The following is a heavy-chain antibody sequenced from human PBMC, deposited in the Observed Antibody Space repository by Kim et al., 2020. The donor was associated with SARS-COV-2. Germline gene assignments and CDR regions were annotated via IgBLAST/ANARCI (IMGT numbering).Heavy chain of an antibody. J-gene: IGHJ6*02. V-gene: IGHV4-59*13. CDR3: ARASIVVVPAATPAPRYYYYGMDV. Sequence: SETLSLTCTVSGGSISSYYWSWIRQPPGKGLEWIGYIYYSGSTNYNPSLKSRVTISVDTSKNQFSLKLSSVTAADTAVYYCARASIVVVPAATPAPRYYYYGMDVWGQGTTVTVSS. CDR2: IYYSGST. CDR1: GGSISSYY. D-gene: IGHD2-2*01.